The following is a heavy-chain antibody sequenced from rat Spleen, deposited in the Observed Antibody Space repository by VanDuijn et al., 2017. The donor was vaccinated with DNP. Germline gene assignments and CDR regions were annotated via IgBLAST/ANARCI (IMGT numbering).Heavy chain of an antibody. CDR3: TSNPHIRTAAPFDY. V-gene: IGHV5-31*01. Sequence: EVQLVESGGGPVQPGRSLKLSCVASGFIFSNYWMTWIRQAPTKGLEWVASISNSGGGTYHRDSVKGRFTISRDNAKNTQYLQVNSLRSEDTATYYCTSNPHIRTAAPFDYWGQGVMVTVSS. D-gene: IGHD3-8*01. CDR2: ISNSGGGT. J-gene: IGHJ2*01. CDR1: GFIFSNYW.